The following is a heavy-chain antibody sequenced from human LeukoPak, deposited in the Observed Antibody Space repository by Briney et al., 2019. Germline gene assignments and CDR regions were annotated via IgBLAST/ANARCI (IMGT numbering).Heavy chain of an antibody. D-gene: IGHD6-13*01. CDR2: IYSGGST. CDR1: GFIDSSNY. Sequence: GGSLRLSCAASGFIDSSNYMSWVRQAPGKGLEWVTVIYSGGSTYYADSVKGRFTISRDHSKNTMYLQMNSLRAEDTAVYYCARELGSWGQGTLVTVSS. J-gene: IGHJ5*02. CDR3: ARELGS. V-gene: IGHV3-53*01.